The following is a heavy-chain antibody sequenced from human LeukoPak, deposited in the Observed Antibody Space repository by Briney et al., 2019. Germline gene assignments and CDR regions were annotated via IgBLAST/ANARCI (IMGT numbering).Heavy chain of an antibody. V-gene: IGHV4-39*07. J-gene: IGHJ4*02. D-gene: IGHD6-13*01. CDR2: INHSGST. Sequence: SETLSLTCTVSGGSISSYSYYWGWIRQPPGKGLEWIGEINHSGSTNYNPSLKSRVTISVDTSKNQFSLKLSSVTAADTAVYYCARGGSSWYPLYYFDYWGQGTLVTVSS. CDR3: ARGGSSWYPLYYFDY. CDR1: GGSISSYSYY.